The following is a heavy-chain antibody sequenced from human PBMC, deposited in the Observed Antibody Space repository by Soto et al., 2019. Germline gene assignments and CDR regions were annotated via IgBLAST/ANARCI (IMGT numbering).Heavy chain of an antibody. D-gene: IGHD6-6*01. J-gene: IGHJ6*02. Sequence: SPTHSLSYAISGDNVSRSSAASHWIRQASSRGLEWLGRTDYRSKWYNDYAVSVKSRITINPDTSKNQFSLQLNSVTPEDTAVYYCARMSIAVRYYYYGMDVWGQGSTVTVSS. CDR1: GDNVSRSSAA. CDR3: ARMSIAVRYYYYGMDV. CDR2: TDYRSKWYN. V-gene: IGHV6-1*01.